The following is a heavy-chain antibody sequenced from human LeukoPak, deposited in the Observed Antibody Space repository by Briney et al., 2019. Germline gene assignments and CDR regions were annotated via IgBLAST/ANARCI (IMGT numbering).Heavy chain of an antibody. CDR1: GGSFSGYY. D-gene: IGHD3-22*01. Sequence: SETLSLTCAVYGGSFSGYYWSWTRQPPGKGLEWIGEINHSGSTNYNPSLKSRVTISVDTSKNQFSLKLSSVTAADTAVYYCARAIRRGYPVSTDYWGQGTLVTVSS. CDR2: INHSGST. CDR3: ARAIRRGYPVSTDY. V-gene: IGHV4-34*01. J-gene: IGHJ4*02.